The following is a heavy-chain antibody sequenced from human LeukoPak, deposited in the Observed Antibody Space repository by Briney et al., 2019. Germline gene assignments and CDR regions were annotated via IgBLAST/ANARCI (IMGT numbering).Heavy chain of an antibody. CDR3: ARAPFGGRDQQLVRRGPPYYYYYYMDV. D-gene: IGHD6-13*01. CDR1: GGSISSYY. V-gene: IGHV4-59*01. CDR2: IYYSGST. J-gene: IGHJ6*03. Sequence: SETLSLTCTVSGGSISSYYWSWIRQPPGKGLEWIGYIYYSGSTNYNPSLKSRVTISVDTSKNQFSLKLSSVTAADTAVYYCARAPFGGRDQQLVRRGPPYYYYYYMDVWGKGTTVTVSS.